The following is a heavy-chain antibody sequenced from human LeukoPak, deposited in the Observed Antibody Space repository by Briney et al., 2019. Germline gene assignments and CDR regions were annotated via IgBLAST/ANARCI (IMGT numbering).Heavy chain of an antibody. D-gene: IGHD6-6*01. J-gene: IGHJ5*02. CDR2: ISSSGSTI. CDR3: ARDVGIAARQDWFDP. V-gene: IGHV3-11*01. Sequence: GGSLRLSWAASGFTFSDYYMSWILQAPGKGLEWVSYISSSGSTIYYADSVKGRFTISRDNTKNSLYLQMNSLRAEDTAVYYCARDVGIAARQDWFDPWGQGTLVTVSS. CDR1: GFTFSDYY.